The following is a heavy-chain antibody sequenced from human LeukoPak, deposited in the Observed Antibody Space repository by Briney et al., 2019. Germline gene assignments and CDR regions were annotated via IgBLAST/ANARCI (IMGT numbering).Heavy chain of an antibody. Sequence: PSETLSLTCTGSGGSISSYYWSWIRQPPGKGLEWIGYIYYSGSTNYNPSLKSRVTISVDTSKNQFSLKLSSVTAADTAVYYCARQVHAFDIWGQGTMVTVSS. J-gene: IGHJ3*02. D-gene: IGHD4/OR15-4a*01. V-gene: IGHV4-59*08. CDR2: IYYSGST. CDR3: ARQVHAFDI. CDR1: GGSISSYY.